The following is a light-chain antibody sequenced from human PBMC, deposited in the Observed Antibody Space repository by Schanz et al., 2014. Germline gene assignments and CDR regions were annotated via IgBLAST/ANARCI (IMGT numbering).Light chain of an antibody. CDR1: SGSVSPTFF. CDR2: STN. Sequence: QAVVTQEPSFSVSPGGTVTLTCGLSSGSVSPTFFPSWYQQTPGRPPRTLIYSTNIRSSGVPDRFSGSILGNKAALTITGAQADDECDYYCVLYMGRGIWVFGGGTKLTVL. CDR3: VLYMGRGIWV. V-gene: IGLV8-61*01. J-gene: IGLJ3*02.